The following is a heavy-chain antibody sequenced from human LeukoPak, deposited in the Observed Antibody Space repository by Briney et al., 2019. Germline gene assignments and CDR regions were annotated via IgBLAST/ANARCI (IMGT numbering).Heavy chain of an antibody. D-gene: IGHD6-13*01. CDR1: GFTFSSYA. Sequence: SGGSLRLSCAASGFTFSSYAMSWVRQAPGKGLEWVSAISGSGGSTYYADSVKGRFTISRDNSKNTLYLQMNSLRAEDTAVYYCAKEAAFGYSSSWYYFDYWGQGTLVTVSP. CDR2: ISGSGGST. J-gene: IGHJ4*02. CDR3: AKEAAFGYSSSWYYFDY. V-gene: IGHV3-23*01.